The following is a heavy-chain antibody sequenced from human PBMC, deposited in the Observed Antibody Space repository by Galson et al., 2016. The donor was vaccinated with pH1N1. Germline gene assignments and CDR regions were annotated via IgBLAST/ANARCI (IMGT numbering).Heavy chain of an antibody. D-gene: IGHD3-22*01. CDR1: GFSFSGYA. CDR2: ISFGGTIK. V-gene: IGHV3-30*18. J-gene: IGHJ4*02. Sequence: SLRLSCAASGFSFSGYAMHWVRQPPGKGLEWVAMISFGGTIKYSADSVKGRFTISRDNSKKALYLHMSSLRFEDTAMYYCAKDSPMIDYYFDYWGQGTLVTVSS. CDR3: AKDSPMIDYYFDY.